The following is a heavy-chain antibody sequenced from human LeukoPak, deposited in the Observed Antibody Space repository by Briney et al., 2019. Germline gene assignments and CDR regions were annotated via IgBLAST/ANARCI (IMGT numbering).Heavy chain of an antibody. D-gene: IGHD2-15*01. J-gene: IGHJ4*02. V-gene: IGHV3-23*01. CDR2: ISGSGNT. Sequence: GGSLRLSCAASGFTFSNYFMTWVRQAPGKGLEWVSSISGSGNTYYADSVKGRFTVSRDNSKNTLYLQMNSLRAEDTAVYYCAKYCLGVSCYSGSDYRGQGTLVTVSS. CDR3: AKYCLGVSCYSGSDY. CDR1: GFTFSNYF.